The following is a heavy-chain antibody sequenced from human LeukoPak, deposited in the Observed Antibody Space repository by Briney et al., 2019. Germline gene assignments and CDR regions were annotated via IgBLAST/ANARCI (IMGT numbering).Heavy chain of an antibody. J-gene: IGHJ4*02. Sequence: GGSLTLSCAASGFTFTNYWMSWVRQAPGKGLEWVANIKQERSEKFYVDSVKGRFTISRDNAKNSLYMQMNSLRAEDTAVYYCARLREIPVFGVVTKSTSYFDYWGQGTLVTVSS. D-gene: IGHD3-3*01. V-gene: IGHV3-7*01. CDR1: GFTFTNYW. CDR2: IKQERSEK. CDR3: ARLREIPVFGVVTKSTSYFDY.